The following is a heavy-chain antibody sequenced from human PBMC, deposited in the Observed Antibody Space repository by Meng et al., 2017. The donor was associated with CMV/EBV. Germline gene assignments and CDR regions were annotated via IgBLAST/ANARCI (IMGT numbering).Heavy chain of an antibody. CDR3: ARRPRDGGVDY. CDR1: GGSISSGGYY. J-gene: IGHJ4*02. Sequence: LRLSCTVSGGSISSGGYYWSWIRQHPGKGLEWIGYIYYSGSTYYNPSLKSRVTISVDTSKNQFSLKLSSVTAADTAVYYYARRPRDGGVDYWGQGTLVTSPQ. CDR2: IYYSGST. V-gene: IGHV4-31*03. D-gene: IGHD2-15*01.